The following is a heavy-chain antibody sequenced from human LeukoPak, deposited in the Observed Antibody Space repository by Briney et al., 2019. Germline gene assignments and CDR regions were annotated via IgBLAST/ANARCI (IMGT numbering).Heavy chain of an antibody. CDR3: ARDPWAPYYGSGSYSEKGRDY. V-gene: IGHV1-69*05. D-gene: IGHD3-10*01. CDR2: IIPIFGTA. CDR1: GGTFSSYA. J-gene: IGHJ4*02. Sequence: ASVKVSCKASGGTFSSYAISWVRQAPGQGLEWMGRIIPIFGTADYAQKFQGRVTITTDESTSTAYMELSSLRSEDTAVYYCARDPWAPYYGSGSYSEKGRDYWGQGTLVTVSS.